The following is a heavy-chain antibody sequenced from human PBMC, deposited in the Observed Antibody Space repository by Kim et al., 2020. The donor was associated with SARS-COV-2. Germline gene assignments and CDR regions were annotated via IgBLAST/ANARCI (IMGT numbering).Heavy chain of an antibody. CDR2: SCSSYI. J-gene: IGHJ4*02. V-gene: IGHV3-21*01. CDR3: ARVFDY. Sequence: SCSSYIYYADSVKGRFSISRDNAKNSLYLQMNSLRAEDTAMYYCARVFDYWGQGTLVTVSS.